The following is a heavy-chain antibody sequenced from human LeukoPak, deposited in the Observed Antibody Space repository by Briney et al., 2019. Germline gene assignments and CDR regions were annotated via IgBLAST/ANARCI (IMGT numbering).Heavy chain of an antibody. J-gene: IGHJ4*02. CDR1: GFTNSNSS. V-gene: IGHV1-58*01. CDR2: IVVGTGKT. D-gene: IGHD3/OR15-3a*01. CDR3: AKRGTGYYLFDY. Sequence: SVKVSCKASGFTNSNSSVQWVRQARGQRPEWIGWIVVGTGKTNYAQRLQERVTITRDMSTGTVDMELSSLRAEDTAVYYCAKRGTGYYLFDYWGQGDLVTVSS.